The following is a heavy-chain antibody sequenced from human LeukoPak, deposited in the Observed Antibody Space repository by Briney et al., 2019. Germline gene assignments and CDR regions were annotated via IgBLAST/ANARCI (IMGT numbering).Heavy chain of an antibody. Sequence: SETLSLTCAVYGGSFSGYYWSWIRQPPGKGLEWIGEINHSGSTNYNPSLKSRVTISVDTSKNQFSLKLSSVTAADTAVYYCARRQGGFWSGYYPIPEYFDYWGQGTLVTVSS. CDR2: INHSGST. J-gene: IGHJ4*02. CDR1: GGSFSGYY. V-gene: IGHV4-34*01. CDR3: ARRQGGFWSGYYPIPEYFDY. D-gene: IGHD3-3*01.